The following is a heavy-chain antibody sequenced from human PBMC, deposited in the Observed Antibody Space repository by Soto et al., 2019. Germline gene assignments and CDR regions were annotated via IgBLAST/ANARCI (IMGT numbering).Heavy chain of an antibody. CDR1: GYTFTGYY. V-gene: IGHV1-2*02. J-gene: IGHJ3*02. CDR3: ARDVLRFLEWSNRAFDI. Sequence: ASVKVSCKXSGYTFTGYYMHWVRQAPGQGLEWMGWINPNSGGTNYAQKFQGRVTMTRDTSISTAYMELSRLRSDDTAVYYCARDVLRFLEWSNRAFDIWGQGTMVTVS. CDR2: INPNSGGT. D-gene: IGHD3-3*01.